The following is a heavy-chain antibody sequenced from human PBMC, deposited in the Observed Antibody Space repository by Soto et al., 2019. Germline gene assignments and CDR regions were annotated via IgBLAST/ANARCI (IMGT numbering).Heavy chain of an antibody. CDR3: ARVPDR. CDR1: GGSIGSGGYS. V-gene: IGHV4-30-2*01. J-gene: IGHJ5*02. D-gene: IGHD2-2*01. Sequence: SETLSLTCGVSGGSIGSGGYSWSWIRQPPGKGLEWIGYIYHSGSTYYNPSLKSRVTISVDRSKNQFSLKLSSVTAADTAVYYCARVPDRWGQGTLVTSPQ. CDR2: IYHSGST.